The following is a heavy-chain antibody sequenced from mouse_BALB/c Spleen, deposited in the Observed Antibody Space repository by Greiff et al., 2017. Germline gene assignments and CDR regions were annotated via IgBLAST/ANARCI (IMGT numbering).Heavy chain of an antibody. D-gene: IGHD2-4*01. CDR2: IYPGSGST. V-gene: IGHV1-55*01. CDR3: ARGGLRLDYYAMDY. Sequence: QVQLQQPGAELVKPGTSVKLSCKASGYNFTSYWINWVKLRPGQGLEWIGDIYPGSGSTNYNEKFKSKATLTVDTSSSTAYMQLSSLASEDSALYYCARGGLRLDYYAMDYWGQGTSVTVSS. J-gene: IGHJ4*01. CDR1: GYNFTSYW.